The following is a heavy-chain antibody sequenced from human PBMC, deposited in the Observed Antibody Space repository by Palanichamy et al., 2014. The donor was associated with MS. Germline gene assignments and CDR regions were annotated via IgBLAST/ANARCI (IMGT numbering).Heavy chain of an antibody. CDR1: GGTFSSYT. CDR3: APSGGLGYDSSGRLDY. Sequence: QVQLVQSGAEVKKPGSSVKVSCKASGGTFSSYTISWVRQAPGQGLEWMGRIIPILGIANYAQKFQGRVTITADKSTSTAYMELSSLRSEDTAVYYCAPSGGLGYDSSGRLDYWGQGTLVTVSS. D-gene: IGHD3-22*01. CDR2: IIPILGIA. V-gene: IGHV1-69*02. J-gene: IGHJ4*02.